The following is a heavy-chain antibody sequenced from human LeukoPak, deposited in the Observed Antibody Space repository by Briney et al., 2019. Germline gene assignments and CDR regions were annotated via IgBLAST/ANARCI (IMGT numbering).Heavy chain of an antibody. CDR2: IIPILGIA. CDR3: ARAEYYGSGSYYNDY. D-gene: IGHD3-10*01. J-gene: IGHJ4*02. CDR1: GGTFSSYA. V-gene: IGHV1-69*04. Sequence: SVKVSCKASGGTFSSYAISWVRQAPGQGLEWMGRIIPILGIANCAQKFQGRVTITADKSTSTAYMELSSLRSEDTAVYYCARAEYYGSGSYYNDYWGQGTLVTVSS.